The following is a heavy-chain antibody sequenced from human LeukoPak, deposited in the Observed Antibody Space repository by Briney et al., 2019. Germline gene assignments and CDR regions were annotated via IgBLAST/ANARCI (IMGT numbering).Heavy chain of an antibody. J-gene: IGHJ4*02. CDR3: ARGFDTSGYSSDY. D-gene: IGHD3-22*01. CDR1: GGTFSNFP. Sequence: GSSVKVSCKASGGTFSNFPINWVRQAPGQGLEWMGGIIPIFGTSNYAPKFQGRLAFTADAPTSTAHMELSSLRSEDTAVYYCARGFDTSGYSSDYWGQGTLVTVSS. V-gene: IGHV1-69*01. CDR2: IIPIFGTS.